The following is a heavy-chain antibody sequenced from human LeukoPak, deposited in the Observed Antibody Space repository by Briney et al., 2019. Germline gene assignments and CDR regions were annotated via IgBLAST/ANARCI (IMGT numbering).Heavy chain of an antibody. J-gene: IGHJ4*02. CDR1: GGSFSGYY. D-gene: IGHD3-3*01. Sequence: SETLSLTCAVYGGSFSGYYWSWIRQPPGKGLEWIGEINHSGSTNYNPSLKSRVTISVDTSKNQFSLKLSSVTAADTAVYYCARISDFWSGWIDYWGQGTLVTVSS. CDR2: INHSGST. V-gene: IGHV4-34*01. CDR3: ARISDFWSGWIDY.